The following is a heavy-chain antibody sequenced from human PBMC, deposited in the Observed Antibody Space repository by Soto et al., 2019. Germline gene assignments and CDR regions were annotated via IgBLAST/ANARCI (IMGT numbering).Heavy chain of an antibody. CDR2: INAGNGNT. CDR3: ATGFSCSDADRFPS. V-gene: IGHV1-3*01. D-gene: IGHD2-15*01. J-gene: IGHJ5*01. Sequence: QVQLVQSGAEVKKPGASVKVSCKASGYTFTSYAMHWVRQAPGQRLEWMGWINAGNGNTKYSQKFQGRVTITRDTSASTAYMELSSRRSKAAAVYSLATGFSCSDADRFPSWGQRNLVTVSS. CDR1: GYTFTSYA.